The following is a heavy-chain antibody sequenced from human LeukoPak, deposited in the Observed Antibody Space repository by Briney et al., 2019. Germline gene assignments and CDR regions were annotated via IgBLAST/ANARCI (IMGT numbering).Heavy chain of an antibody. V-gene: IGHV3-23*01. CDR3: ARDRSSGYYYYRHYFDY. J-gene: IGHJ4*02. D-gene: IGHD3-22*01. Sequence: PGGSLRLSCAAFGFTFSNYAMSWVRQAPGKGLEWVSGISGSGGSTYYADSVKGRFTISRDNSKNTLYLQMNSLRAEDTAVYYCARDRSSGYYYYRHYFDYWGQGTLVTVSS. CDR2: ISGSGGST. CDR1: GFTFSNYA.